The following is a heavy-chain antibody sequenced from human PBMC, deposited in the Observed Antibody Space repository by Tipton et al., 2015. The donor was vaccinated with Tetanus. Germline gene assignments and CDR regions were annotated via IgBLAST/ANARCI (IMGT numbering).Heavy chain of an antibody. J-gene: IGHJ4*02. CDR3: VRDGGSSGWLAY. CDR2: MYSGGDT. CDR1: GFIVSSHY. V-gene: IGHV3-53*01. D-gene: IGHD6-19*01. Sequence: SLRLSCVASGFIVSSHYMSWVRQAPGKGREWVSVMYSGGDTYYVDSVKGRFSISRDNAKNTLYLQMNSLRVEDTAVYYCVRDGGSSGWLAYWGQGTLVTVSS.